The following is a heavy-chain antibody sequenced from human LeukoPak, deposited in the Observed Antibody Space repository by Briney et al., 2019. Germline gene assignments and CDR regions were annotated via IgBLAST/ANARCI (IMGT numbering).Heavy chain of an antibody. CDR3: ARDRGYYDY. D-gene: IGHD3-22*01. V-gene: IGHV3-30*04. J-gene: IGHJ4*02. CDR2: TSGDERSK. Sequence: GGSLRLSCAASGFTFSSQAMYWVRQAPGKGLEWVAVTSGDERSKYYADSVKGRFTISRDNSKNTLYLQMNSLRAEDTAVYYCARDRGYYDYWGQGTLVTVSS. CDR1: GFTFSSQA.